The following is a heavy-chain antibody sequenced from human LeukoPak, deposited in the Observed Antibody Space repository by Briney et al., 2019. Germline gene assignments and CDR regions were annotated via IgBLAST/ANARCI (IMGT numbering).Heavy chain of an antibody. CDR3: ASEGKEYYYDSSGYYYDYHDY. CDR2: IYTSGST. D-gene: IGHD3-22*01. V-gene: IGHV4-61*02. Sequence: SQTLTLTCTVSGGSISSGSYYWSWIRQPAGKGLEWIGRIYTSGSTNYNPSLKSRVTISVDTSKNQFSLKLSSVTAADTAVYYCASEGKEYYYDSSGYYYDYHDYWGQGTLVTVSS. J-gene: IGHJ4*02. CDR1: GGSISSGSYY.